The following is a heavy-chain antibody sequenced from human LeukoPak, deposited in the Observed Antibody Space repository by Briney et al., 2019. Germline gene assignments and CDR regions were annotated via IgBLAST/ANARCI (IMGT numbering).Heavy chain of an antibody. J-gene: IGHJ4*02. V-gene: IGHV3-23*01. CDR1: GFTFSSYA. Sequence: SGGSLRPSCAASGFTFSSYAMSWVRQAPGKGLEWVSAISGSGGSTYYADSVKGRFTISRDNSKNTLYLQMNSLRAEDTAVYYCATRYCSSTSCYTQADYWGQGTLVTVSS. CDR3: ATRYCSSTSCYTQADY. CDR2: ISGSGGST. D-gene: IGHD2-2*02.